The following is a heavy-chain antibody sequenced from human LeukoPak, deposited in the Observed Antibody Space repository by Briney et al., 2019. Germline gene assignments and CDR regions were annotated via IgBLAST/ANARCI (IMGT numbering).Heavy chain of an antibody. CDR1: GGSISSYY. CDR2: IYYSGST. CDR3: ASYDSSGYWAFDI. D-gene: IGHD3-22*01. Sequence: SETLSLTCTVSGGSISSYYWSWIRQPPGKGLEWIGYIYYSGSTNYNPSLKSRVTISVDTSKNQSSLKLSSVTAADTAVYYCASYDSSGYWAFDIWGQGTMVTVSS. J-gene: IGHJ3*02. V-gene: IGHV4-59*01.